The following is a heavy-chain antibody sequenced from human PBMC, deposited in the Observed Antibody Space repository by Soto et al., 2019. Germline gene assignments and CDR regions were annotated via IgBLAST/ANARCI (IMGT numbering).Heavy chain of an antibody. D-gene: IGHD5-18*01. CDR3: ARDLNSREDFDY. Sequence: EVQLVESGGGLVKPGGSLRLSCAASGFTFSSYSMNWVRQAPGKGLEWVSSISSSSSYIYYADSVKGRFTISRDNAKNSLYLQMKSLRAEDTAVYYCARDLNSREDFDYWGQGTLVTVSS. J-gene: IGHJ4*02. CDR1: GFTFSSYS. V-gene: IGHV3-21*01. CDR2: ISSSSSYI.